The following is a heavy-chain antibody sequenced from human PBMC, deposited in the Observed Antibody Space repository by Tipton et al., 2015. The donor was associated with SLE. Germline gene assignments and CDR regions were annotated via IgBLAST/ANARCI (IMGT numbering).Heavy chain of an antibody. V-gene: IGHV4-34*12. CDR2: IFHTGST. J-gene: IGHJ4*02. D-gene: IGHD5-12*01. CDR1: GWSLNDYY. CDR3: ARVSRGYSGYEWAGFFDY. Sequence: TLSLTCAVYGWSLNDYYWTWIRQPPGKGLQWIGEIFHTGSTEYNPSLKSRLTISLDTSKNQFSLRLNSVTAADTAVYYCARVSRGYSGYEWAGFFDYWGQGALVTVSS.